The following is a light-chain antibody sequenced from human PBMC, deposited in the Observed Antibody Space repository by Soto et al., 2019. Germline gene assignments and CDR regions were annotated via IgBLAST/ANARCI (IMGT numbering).Light chain of an antibody. Sequence: EIVMTQSPATLSVSPGERATLSCRASQSVSSNLSWYKQKPGQAHRLLIYGASTRATGIPARFSGSGSGTEFTLTITSLQSEDFALYYCQQYHNLWTFGQGTKVDI. V-gene: IGKV3-15*01. J-gene: IGKJ1*01. CDR2: GAS. CDR3: QQYHNLWT. CDR1: QSVSSN.